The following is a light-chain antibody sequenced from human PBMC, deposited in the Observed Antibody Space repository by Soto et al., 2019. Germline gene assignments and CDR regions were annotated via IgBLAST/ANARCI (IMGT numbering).Light chain of an antibody. CDR2: DAS. J-gene: IGKJ3*01. V-gene: IGKV3-11*01. Sequence: EIVLTQSPATLSLSPGERATLSRRASQSVSSYLAWYQQKPGQAPSLLIYDASNRATGIPARFSGSGSGTDFTLTISSLEPEDFAVYYCQQRSNWIFGPGTKVDIK. CDR3: QQRSNWI. CDR1: QSVSSY.